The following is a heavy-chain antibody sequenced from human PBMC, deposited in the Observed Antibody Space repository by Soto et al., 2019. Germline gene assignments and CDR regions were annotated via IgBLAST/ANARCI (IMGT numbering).Heavy chain of an antibody. V-gene: IGHV3-74*01. CDR2: INSDGSST. D-gene: IGHD3-22*01. Sequence: GESLRLSCAASGFTFSSYWMHWVRQAPGKGLVWVSRINSDGSSTGYADSVKGRFTISRDNAKNTLYLQMNSLRAEDTAAYYCARFPNYYDSSGPSYGMDVWGQGTTVTISS. CDR3: ARFPNYYDSSGPSYGMDV. CDR1: GFTFSSYW. J-gene: IGHJ6*02.